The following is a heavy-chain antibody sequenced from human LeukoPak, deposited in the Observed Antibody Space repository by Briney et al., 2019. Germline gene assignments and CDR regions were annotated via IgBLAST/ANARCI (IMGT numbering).Heavy chain of an antibody. CDR3: ARGRYYYDSSGYFDVYYFDY. Sequence: SETLSLTCAVYGGSFSGYYWSWIRQPPGTGLEWIGEINHSGYTNYNPSLKSRVTISVDTSKNQFSLKLSSVTAAATAVYYCARGRYYYDSSGYFDVYYFDYWGQGTLVTVSS. CDR2: INHSGYT. CDR1: GGSFSGYY. V-gene: IGHV4-34*01. J-gene: IGHJ4*02. D-gene: IGHD3-22*01.